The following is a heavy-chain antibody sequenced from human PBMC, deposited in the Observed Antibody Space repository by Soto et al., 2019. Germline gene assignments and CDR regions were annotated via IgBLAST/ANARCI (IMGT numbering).Heavy chain of an antibody. J-gene: IGHJ4*02. CDR3: SREISALWGFGIDH. CDR1: GFTFSSYE. V-gene: IGHV3-48*03. CDR2: ISGSGASE. Sequence: EVQLVESGGGLAQPGRSLRLSCAASGFTFSSYEMNWVRQAPGKGLEWVSYISGSGASEYYADSVKGRFTISRDNAMNSLHLQINSLRAEDTAVYYWSREISALWGFGIDHWGQGTLVTVSS. D-gene: IGHD3-10*01.